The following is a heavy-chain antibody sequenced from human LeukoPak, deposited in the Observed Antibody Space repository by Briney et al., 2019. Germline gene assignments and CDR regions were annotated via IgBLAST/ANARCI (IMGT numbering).Heavy chain of an antibody. Sequence: SETLSLTCTVSGYSISSGYYWGWIRPPPGKGLEWIGSIYHSGSTYYNPSLKSRVTISVDTSKNQFSLKLSSVTAADTAVYYCASGIAVAGPNWFDPWGQGTLVTVSS. CDR1: GYSISSGYY. J-gene: IGHJ5*02. V-gene: IGHV4-38-2*02. D-gene: IGHD6-19*01. CDR3: ASGIAVAGPNWFDP. CDR2: IYHSGST.